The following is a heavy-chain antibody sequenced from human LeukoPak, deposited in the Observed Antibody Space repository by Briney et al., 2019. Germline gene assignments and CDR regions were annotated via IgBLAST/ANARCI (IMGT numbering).Heavy chain of an antibody. CDR2: ISGSGGTT. V-gene: IGHV3-23*01. CDR3: AREPTGHFDY. D-gene: IGHD3-9*01. J-gene: IGHJ4*02. Sequence: GGSLRLSCAASGFTFNNYAMNWVRQAPGKGLEWVSVISGSGGTTYYADSVKGRFTISRDNSKSTLYLQMNSLRAEDTAVYYCAREPTGHFDYWGQGTLVTVSS. CDR1: GFTFNNYA.